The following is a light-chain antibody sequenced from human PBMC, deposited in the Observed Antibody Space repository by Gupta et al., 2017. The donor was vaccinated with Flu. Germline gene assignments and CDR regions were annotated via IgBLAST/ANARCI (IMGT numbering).Light chain of an antibody. V-gene: IGLV1-40*01. CDR1: SANIGASFR. CDR2: DAN. CDR3: QSYDGTLSGWV. J-gene: IGLJ3*02. Sequence: QSVLTQPTSVSGAPRQRVTIPCTGSSANIGASFRVHWYQQLPGTAPKLLIYDANNRPSGVPDRFSGSKSGISASLAITGLQAEDEADYFCQSYDGTLSGWVFGGGTKLTVL.